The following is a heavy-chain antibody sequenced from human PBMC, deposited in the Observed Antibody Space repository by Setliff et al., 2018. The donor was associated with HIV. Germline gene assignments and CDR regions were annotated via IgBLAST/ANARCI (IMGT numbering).Heavy chain of an antibody. D-gene: IGHD5-18*01. CDR1: GYTFTTYG. CDR3: ARTRGYSYGAYDY. Sequence: ASVKVSCKASGYTFTTYGISWVRQAPGHGLEWMGWINPNSGGTNYAQKFQGWVTMTRDTSISTAYMELSRLRSGDTAVYYCARTRGYSYGAYDYWGQGTLVTVSS. J-gene: IGHJ4*02. CDR2: INPNSGGT. V-gene: IGHV1-2*04.